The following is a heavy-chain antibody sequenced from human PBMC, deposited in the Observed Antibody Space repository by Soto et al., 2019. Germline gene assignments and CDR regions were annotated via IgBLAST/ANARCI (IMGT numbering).Heavy chain of an antibody. CDR1: GYTLTELS. Sequence: ASVKVSCKVSGYTLTELSMHWVRQAPGKGLEWMGGFDPEDGETIYAQKFQGRVTMTEDTSTDTAYMELSSLRSEDTAVYYCATLHKYYDIWTPHWFHPWGQGTLVTVS. J-gene: IGHJ5*02. D-gene: IGHD3-9*01. CDR2: FDPEDGET. CDR3: ATLHKYYDIWTPHWFHP. V-gene: IGHV1-24*01.